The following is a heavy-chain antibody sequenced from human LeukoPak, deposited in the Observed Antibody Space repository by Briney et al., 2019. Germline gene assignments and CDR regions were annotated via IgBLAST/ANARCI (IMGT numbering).Heavy chain of an antibody. J-gene: IGHJ1*01. CDR2: INSNGART. D-gene: IGHD2-21*02. CDR3: ARDRGGDYLYFQH. V-gene: IGHV3-20*04. CDR1: GFTFDDYG. Sequence: GGSLRLSCAASGFTFDDYGMSWVRQAPGKGLEWVSGINSNGARTGYADSVTGRFTISRDNRKNSLYLQMNSLRAEDTALYYCARDRGGDYLYFQHWGQGTLVTVSS.